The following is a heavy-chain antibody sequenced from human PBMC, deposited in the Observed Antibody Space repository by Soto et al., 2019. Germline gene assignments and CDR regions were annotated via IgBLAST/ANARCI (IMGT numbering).Heavy chain of an antibody. V-gene: IGHV4-59*01. Sequence: ASETLSLTCTVSGGSISSYYWSWIRQPPGKGLEWIGYIYYSGSTNYNPSLKSRVTISVDTSKNQFSLKLSSVTAADTAVYYCARGLQTTVHFDYWGQGTLVTVSS. CDR2: IYYSGST. CDR3: ARGLQTTVHFDY. CDR1: GGSISSYY. D-gene: IGHD1-1*01. J-gene: IGHJ4*02.